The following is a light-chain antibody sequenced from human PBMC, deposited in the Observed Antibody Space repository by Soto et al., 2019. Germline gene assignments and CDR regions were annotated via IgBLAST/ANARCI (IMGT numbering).Light chain of an antibody. V-gene: IGKV3-20*01. J-gene: IGKJ4*01. CDR2: GAS. CDR3: QQYGNSIT. CDR1: QSVSSSF. Sequence: IVLTQSPVTLSLSPGERATLSCRATQSVSSSFLAWYQQRPGQAPRLLIFGASNRATGIPDRFSGSGSGTDFSLTISRLEPEDCAVYYCQQYGNSITFGGGTKVDIK.